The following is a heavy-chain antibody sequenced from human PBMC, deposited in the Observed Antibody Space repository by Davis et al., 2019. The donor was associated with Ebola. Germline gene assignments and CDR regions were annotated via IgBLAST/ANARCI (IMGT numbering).Heavy chain of an antibody. CDR3: ARDLTMIVVDLGMDV. D-gene: IGHD3-22*01. V-gene: IGHV3-74*01. Sequence: GESLKISCAASGFTFSSHWMHWVRQAPGKGLVWVSRINPGGSSTNYADSIKGRFTISRDNTKNTLYLQMNSLRAEDTAVYYCARDLTMIVVDLGMDVWGKGTTVTVSS. CDR1: GFTFSSHW. CDR2: INPGGSST. J-gene: IGHJ6*04.